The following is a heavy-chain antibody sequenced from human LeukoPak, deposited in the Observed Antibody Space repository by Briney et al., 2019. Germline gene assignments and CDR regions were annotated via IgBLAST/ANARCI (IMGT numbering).Heavy chain of an antibody. CDR2: ISRSSGTI. CDR1: GFTFSSYS. Sequence: PGGSLRLSCAASGFTFSSYSMNWVRQAPGKGLEWVSYISRSSGTIYYADSVKGRFTISRDNAKNSLYLQMNSLRAGDTAVYYCARALRAYSYGTFDYWGQGTLVTVSS. V-gene: IGHV3-48*01. CDR3: ARALRAYSYGTFDY. D-gene: IGHD5-18*01. J-gene: IGHJ4*02.